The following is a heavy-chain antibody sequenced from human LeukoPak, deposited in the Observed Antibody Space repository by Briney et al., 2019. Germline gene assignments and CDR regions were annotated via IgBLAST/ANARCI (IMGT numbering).Heavy chain of an antibody. D-gene: IGHD3-10*01. V-gene: IGHV3-48*01. CDR1: GFTFSSYS. CDR2: ISSSSSTI. J-gene: IGHJ4*02. Sequence: GGSLRLSCAASGFTFSSYSMTWVRQAPGKGLEWVSYISSSSSTIYYADSVKGRFTISRDNAKNSLYLQINSLRAEDTAVYYCARDLRDGSGSYSLVYWGQGTLVTVSS. CDR3: ARDLRDGSGSYSLVY.